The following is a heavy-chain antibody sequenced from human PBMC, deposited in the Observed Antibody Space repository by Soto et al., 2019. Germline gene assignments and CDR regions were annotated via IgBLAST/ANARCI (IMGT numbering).Heavy chain of an antibody. CDR2: INHSGST. Sequence: SETLSLTCAVYGGSFSGYYWSWIRQPPGKGLEWIGEINHSGSTNYNPSLKSRVTISVDTSKNQFSLKLSSVTAADTAVYYCARVKGSVGTVTYYYYGMDVWGQGTTVTVSS. CDR1: GGSFSGYY. J-gene: IGHJ6*02. D-gene: IGHD4-4*01. CDR3: ARVKGSVGTVTYYYYGMDV. V-gene: IGHV4-34*01.